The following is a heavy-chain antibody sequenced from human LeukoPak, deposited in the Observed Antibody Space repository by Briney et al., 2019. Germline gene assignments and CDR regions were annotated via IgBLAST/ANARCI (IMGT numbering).Heavy chain of an antibody. V-gene: IGHV1-46*01. CDR3: ARAGSSGGPGDNWFDP. CDR2: INPSGGST. Sequence: ASVKVSCKASGYTFTSYYMHWVRQAPGQGLEWMGIINPSGGSTSYAQKFQGRVTMTRDTSTSTVYMELSSLRSEDTAVYYCARAGSSGGPGDNWFDPWGQGTLVTVSS. CDR1: GYTFTSYY. J-gene: IGHJ5*02. D-gene: IGHD6-19*01.